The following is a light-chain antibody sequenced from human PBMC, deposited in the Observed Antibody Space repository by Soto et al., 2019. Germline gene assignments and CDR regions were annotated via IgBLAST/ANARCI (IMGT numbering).Light chain of an antibody. V-gene: IGKV1-5*03. CDR3: QQYASYPT. CDR1: QNIFSY. Sequence: DIQMTQSPSTLSASVGDRVTITCRASQNIFSYLAWYQQKAGKAPQLIIFKASLLESAAPSRFSGGGSGTEFTLTSSSLQPEDVATCYCQQYASYPTFGQGTKVEI. CDR2: KAS. J-gene: IGKJ1*01.